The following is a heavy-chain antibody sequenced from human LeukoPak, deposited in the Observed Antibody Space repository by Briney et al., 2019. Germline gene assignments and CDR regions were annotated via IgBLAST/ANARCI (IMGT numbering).Heavy chain of an antibody. CDR1: GFTFSSYA. D-gene: IGHD6-19*01. V-gene: IGHV3-23*01. CDR2: ISGSGGST. J-gene: IGHJ4*02. Sequence: GGSLRLSCAASGFTFSSYAMSWVRQAPGKGLEWVSAISGSGGSTYYADSVKGRFTISRDNSKNTLYLQMNSLRAEDTATYYCAKDVHGSGWMFDYWGQGTLVTVSS. CDR3: AKDVHGSGWMFDY.